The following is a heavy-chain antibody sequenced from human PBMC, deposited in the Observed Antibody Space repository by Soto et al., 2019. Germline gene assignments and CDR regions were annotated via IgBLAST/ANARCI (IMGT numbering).Heavy chain of an antibody. Sequence: QVQLVQSGAEVKKPGASVKVSCKASGYPFTSYGISWVPQAPGQGLEWMGWISANNGNTNYAQRLQGRATLTTDTPTSTEYMELRCLRSADSAVYYCARDYGDYFRFTLHYWGQGTLVTVSS. CDR1: GYPFTSYG. V-gene: IGHV1-18*01. CDR3: ARDYGDYFRFTLHY. D-gene: IGHD4-17*01. CDR2: ISANNGNT. J-gene: IGHJ4*02.